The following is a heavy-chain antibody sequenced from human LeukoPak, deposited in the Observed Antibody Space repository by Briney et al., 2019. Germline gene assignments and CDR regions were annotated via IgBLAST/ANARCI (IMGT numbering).Heavy chain of an antibody. CDR3: ARVLQIGIAAAGTYYYYGMDV. J-gene: IGHJ6*02. CDR1: GYTFTSYG. Sequence: RASAKVSCKASGYTFTSYGISWVRQAPGQGLEWMGWINAYNGNTNYAQKLQGRVTMTTDTSTSTAYMELRSLRSDDTAVYYCARVLQIGIAAAGTYYYYGMDVWGQGTTVTVSS. CDR2: INAYNGNT. D-gene: IGHD6-13*01. V-gene: IGHV1-18*01.